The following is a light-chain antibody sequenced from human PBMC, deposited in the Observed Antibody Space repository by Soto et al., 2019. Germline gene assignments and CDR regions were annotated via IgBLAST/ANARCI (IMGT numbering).Light chain of an antibody. J-gene: IGKJ3*01. V-gene: IGKV3-20*01. CDR1: QFVPTTS. CDR3: QQYGDSPFT. CDR2: AAS. Sequence: EVVLTQSPGTLSLSPGERATLSCRAIQFVPTTSLAWYQQKPGQPPRLLIYAASTRASAIPDRFSGSGSGTDFTLTISRLQPEDFALYYCQQYGDSPFTFGPGTRVDVK.